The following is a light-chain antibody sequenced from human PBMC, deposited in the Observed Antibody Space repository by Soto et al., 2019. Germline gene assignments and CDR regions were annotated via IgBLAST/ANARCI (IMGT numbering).Light chain of an antibody. Sequence: QSVLTQPPSASGSPGQSVTISCTGTSRDIGGYDFVSWYQQYPGKAPQLIISEVNQRPSGVPDRFSGSKSGNTASLTISGLQSEDEADYYCSSYAGSNNYVFGSGTKVTV. CDR1: SRDIGGYDF. CDR2: EVN. V-gene: IGLV2-8*01. CDR3: SSYAGSNNYV. J-gene: IGLJ1*01.